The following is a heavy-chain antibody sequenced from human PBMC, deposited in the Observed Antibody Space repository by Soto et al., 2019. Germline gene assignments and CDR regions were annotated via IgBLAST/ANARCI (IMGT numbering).Heavy chain of an antibody. CDR3: ARHHVRGRTIAGAAEF. D-gene: IGHD1-26*01. Sequence: SETLSLTCAVYGGSLSGYYWSWIRQPPGKALEWIGEFNHSGDTNYNPSLKSRVTISVDTSKNQLFLNLGSVTAADTAMYYCARHHVRGRTIAGAAEFWGQGTLVTVSA. J-gene: IGHJ4*02. CDR2: FNHSGDT. CDR1: GGSLSGYY. V-gene: IGHV4-34*01.